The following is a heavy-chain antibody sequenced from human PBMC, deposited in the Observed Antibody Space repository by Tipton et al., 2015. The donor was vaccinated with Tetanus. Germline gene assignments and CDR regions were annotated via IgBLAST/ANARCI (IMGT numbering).Heavy chain of an antibody. Sequence: SLRLSCAGSGFSFRDFGMNWVRQAPGKGLEWISYISYSSTSIYYAGSVKGRFAVSRDNAKSSLYLQMNTLRDDDTAVYYCARRGEARANWFDSWGHGTQVTVPS. V-gene: IGHV3-48*02. CDR1: GFSFRDFG. CDR3: ARRGEARANWFDS. CDR2: ISYSSTSI. D-gene: IGHD2-21*01. J-gene: IGHJ5*01.